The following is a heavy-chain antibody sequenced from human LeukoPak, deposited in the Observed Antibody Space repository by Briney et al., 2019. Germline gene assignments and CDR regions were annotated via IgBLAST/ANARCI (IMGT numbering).Heavy chain of an antibody. CDR2: INPSGGST. J-gene: IGHJ4*02. Sequence: GASVKVSCKASGYTFTGYYMHWVRQAPGQGLEWMGIINPSGGSTSYAQKFQGRVTMTRDTSTSTVYMELSSLRSEDTAVYYCARVYKGIAAAGTYDYWGQGTLVTVSS. CDR1: GYTFTGYY. CDR3: ARVYKGIAAAGTYDY. V-gene: IGHV1-46*01. D-gene: IGHD6-13*01.